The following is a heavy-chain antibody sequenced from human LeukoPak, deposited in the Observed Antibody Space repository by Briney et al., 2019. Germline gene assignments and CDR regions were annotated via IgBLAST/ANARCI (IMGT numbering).Heavy chain of an antibody. CDR1: GGSISSYY. Sequence: SETLSLTCTVSGGSISSYYWSWIRQPPGKGLEWIWYIYYSGSTNYNPSLKSRVTISVDTSKNQFSLKLSSVTAADTAVYYCARGEYSSSYSPLNYWGQGTLVTVSS. J-gene: IGHJ4*02. D-gene: IGHD6-6*01. V-gene: IGHV4-59*01. CDR2: IYYSGST. CDR3: ARGEYSSSYSPLNY.